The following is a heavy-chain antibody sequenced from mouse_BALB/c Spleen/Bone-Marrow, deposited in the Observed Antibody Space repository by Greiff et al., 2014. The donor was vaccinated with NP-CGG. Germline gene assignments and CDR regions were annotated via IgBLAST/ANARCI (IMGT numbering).Heavy chain of an antibody. CDR1: GFTFSTYG. CDR2: INNNGGST. V-gene: IGHV5-6-3*01. Sequence: EVKLVESGGGLVQPGGSLKLSCAASGFTFSTYGMSWVRQTPDKRLELVASINNNGGSTHYPDSVKGRFTISRDNAKNTQYLQMSSLKSEDTAMYYCARDHVVGYWGQGTLVTVSA. CDR3: ARDHVVGY. J-gene: IGHJ3*01.